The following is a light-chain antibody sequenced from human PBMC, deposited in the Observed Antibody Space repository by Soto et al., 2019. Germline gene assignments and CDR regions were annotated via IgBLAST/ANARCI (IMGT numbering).Light chain of an antibody. Sequence: QSALTQPRSVSGSPEQSVTISCSGSSSDVGYYNYVSWYQQYPGKAPKVIIYDVTKRPSGVPARFSGSKSGNTASLTISGLQAEDESDYYCCSYAGSYNWVFGGGTKLTVL. CDR1: SSDVGYYNY. J-gene: IGLJ3*02. CDR3: CSYAGSYNWV. V-gene: IGLV2-11*01. CDR2: DVT.